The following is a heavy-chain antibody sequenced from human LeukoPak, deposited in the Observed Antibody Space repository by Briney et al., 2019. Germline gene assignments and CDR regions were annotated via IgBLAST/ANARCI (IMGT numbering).Heavy chain of an antibody. Sequence: GGSLRLSCAASGFTFSSYGMHWVRQAPGKGLEWVAFIRDDGSNKYYADSVKGRFTISRDNSKNTLYLQMNSLRAEDTAVYYCAKEGSVTMVRGAAYYFDYWGQGTLVTVSS. J-gene: IGHJ4*02. V-gene: IGHV3-30*02. CDR3: AKEGSVTMVRGAAYYFDY. D-gene: IGHD3-10*01. CDR2: IRDDGSNK. CDR1: GFTFSSYG.